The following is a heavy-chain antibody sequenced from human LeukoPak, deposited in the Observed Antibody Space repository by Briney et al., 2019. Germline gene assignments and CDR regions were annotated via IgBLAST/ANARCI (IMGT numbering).Heavy chain of an antibody. CDR3: ASSYYDSSGYYGDY. CDR2: IIPIFGTA. D-gene: IGHD3-22*01. Sequence: GASVKVSCKASGYTFTSCGISWVRQAPGQGLEWMGGIIPIFGTANYAQKFQGRVTITADESTSTAYMELSSLRSEDTAVYYCASSYYDSSGYYGDYWGQGTLVTVSS. CDR1: GYTFTSCG. J-gene: IGHJ4*02. V-gene: IGHV1-69*13.